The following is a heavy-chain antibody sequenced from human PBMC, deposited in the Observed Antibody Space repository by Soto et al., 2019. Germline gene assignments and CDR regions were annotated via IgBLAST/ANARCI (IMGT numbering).Heavy chain of an antibody. V-gene: IGHV4-30-4*01. CDR3: ARATYDSSTYYLDY. Sequence: QVQLQESGPGLVKPSQTLSLTCTVSGASISGGDYYWTWIRQPPGKGLEWIGSIYYTGNTYSNPSLESRLSISVDSSNNQFALRLTAVSAADTAIYYCARATYDSSTYYLDYWGQGTLVTVSS. CDR2: IYYTGNT. J-gene: IGHJ4*02. D-gene: IGHD3-22*01. CDR1: GASISGGDYY.